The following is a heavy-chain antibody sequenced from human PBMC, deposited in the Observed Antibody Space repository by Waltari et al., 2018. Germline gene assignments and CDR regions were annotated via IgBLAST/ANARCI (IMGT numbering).Heavy chain of an antibody. J-gene: IGHJ4*02. Sequence: QVQLVQSGAEVKKPGSSVKVSCKASGGTFSSYAISWVRQAPGQGLEWMGGIIPIFGTANYAQKFQGRVTITADKSTSTAYMELSSLRSEDTAVYYCARVGCSGGSCYSGVPFDYWGQGTLVTVSS. CDR1: GGTFSSYA. CDR2: IIPIFGTA. V-gene: IGHV1-69*06. D-gene: IGHD2-15*01. CDR3: ARVGCSGGSCYSGVPFDY.